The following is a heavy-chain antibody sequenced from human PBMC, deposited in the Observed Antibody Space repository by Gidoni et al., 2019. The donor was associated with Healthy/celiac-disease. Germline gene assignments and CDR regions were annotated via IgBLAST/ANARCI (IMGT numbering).Heavy chain of an antibody. Sequence: QVTLKESGPVLVKPTETLTLTCTVSGFSLSNARMGVSWIRQPPGKALEWLAHIFSTDEKSYSTSLKSRLTISKDTSKSQVVLTMTNMDPVDTATYYCARTLLRYSSGWLLDYWGQGALVTVSS. CDR1: GFSLSNARMG. CDR3: ARTLLRYSSGWLLDY. D-gene: IGHD6-19*01. CDR2: IFSTDEK. J-gene: IGHJ4*02. V-gene: IGHV2-26*01.